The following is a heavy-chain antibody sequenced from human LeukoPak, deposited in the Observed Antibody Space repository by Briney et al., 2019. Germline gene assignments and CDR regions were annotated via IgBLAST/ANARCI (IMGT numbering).Heavy chain of an antibody. CDR1: DDSISDHY. CDR2: FYNSGRS. Sequence: SETLSLTCTVSDDSISDHYRGWIRQPPGKGLEWIGYFYNSGRSTYNPSLKSRVTISADTSKNHFSLKLNSVTTADTAVYYCARDRVAPYYFDYWGQGTLVTVSS. V-gene: IGHV4-59*11. D-gene: IGHD5-12*01. J-gene: IGHJ4*02. CDR3: ARDRVAPYYFDY.